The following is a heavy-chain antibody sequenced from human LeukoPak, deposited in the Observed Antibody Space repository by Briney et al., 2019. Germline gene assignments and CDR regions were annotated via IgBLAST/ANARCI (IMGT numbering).Heavy chain of an antibody. J-gene: IGHJ6*03. V-gene: IGHV3-30*01. Sequence: PGGSLRLSCAASGFTFSSYAMHWVRQAPGKGLEWVAVISYDGSNKYYADSVKGRFTISRDNSKNTLYLQMNSLRAEDTAVCYCARDGGNEDYYYYYMDVWGKGTTVTVSS. CDR3: ARDGGNEDYYYYYMDV. D-gene: IGHD4-23*01. CDR1: GFTFSSYA. CDR2: ISYDGSNK.